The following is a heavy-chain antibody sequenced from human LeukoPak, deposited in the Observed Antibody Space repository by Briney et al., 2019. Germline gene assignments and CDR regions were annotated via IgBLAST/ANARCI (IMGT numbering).Heavy chain of an antibody. Sequence: PGGSLRLSCAASGFTFSSYGMHWVRQAPGKGLEWVAVIWYDGSNKYYADSVKGRFTISRDNSKNTLYLQMNSLRAEDTAVYYCARGGDIAVLFGDLGPSFDYWGQGTLVTVSS. CDR2: IWYDGSNK. J-gene: IGHJ4*02. D-gene: IGHD3-10*01. CDR3: ARGGDIAVLFGDLGPSFDY. V-gene: IGHV3-33*01. CDR1: GFTFSSYG.